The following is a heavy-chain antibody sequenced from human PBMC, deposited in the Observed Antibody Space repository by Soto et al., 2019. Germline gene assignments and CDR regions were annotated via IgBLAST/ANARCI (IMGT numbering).Heavy chain of an antibody. Sequence: VSYKXCPWSSTDHYLLWVRQAPGQGLEWMGWMHPNNAATNFAQKSQGRVTMTRDTSLSTAYLEIPRLQSDDPAVSSCAGARCFFGGHRASEFWGQGTLVTVSS. J-gene: IGHJ1*01. CDR3: AGARCFFGGHRASEF. V-gene: IGHV1-2*02. D-gene: IGHD3-16*01. CDR1: PWSSTDHY. CDR2: MHPNNAAT.